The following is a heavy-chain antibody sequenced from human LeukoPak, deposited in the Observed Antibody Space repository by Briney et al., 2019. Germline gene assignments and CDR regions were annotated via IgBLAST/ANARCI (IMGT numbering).Heavy chain of an antibody. J-gene: IGHJ3*02. D-gene: IGHD3-10*01. CDR2: ISSSSSYI. CDR3: ARDKVPDYYGSGSYYDPCAFDI. CDR1: GFTFSSYS. V-gene: IGHV3-21*01. Sequence: GGSLRLSCAASGFTFSSYSMNWVRQAPGKGLEWVSSISSSSSYIYYADSVKGRFTISRDNAKNSLYLQMNSLRAEDTAVYYCARDKVPDYYGSGSYYDPCAFDIWGQGTMVTVSS.